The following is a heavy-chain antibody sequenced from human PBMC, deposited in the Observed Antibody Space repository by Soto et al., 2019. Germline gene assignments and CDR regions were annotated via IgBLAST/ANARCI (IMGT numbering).Heavy chain of an antibody. CDR1: GGSISSSSYY. D-gene: IGHD3-22*01. J-gene: IGHJ5*02. V-gene: IGHV4-39*01. Sequence: SETLSLTCTVSGGSISSSSYYWGRVRQPPGKGLEWIGSIYYSGSTTYYNPSLKSRVTISVDTSETQFSLKLTSVTAADTAVYYRGSDRRNPISDPWGRGPLVPVSS. CDR2: IYYSGSTT. CDR3: GSDRRNPISDP.